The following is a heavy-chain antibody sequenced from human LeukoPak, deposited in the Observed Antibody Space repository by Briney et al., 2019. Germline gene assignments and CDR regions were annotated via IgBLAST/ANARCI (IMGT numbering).Heavy chain of an antibody. V-gene: IGHV4-59*01. J-gene: IGHJ4*02. CDR3: ARELKVGNTGYYFDY. Sequence: SETLSLTCTVSSGSISDYYWSWIRQPPGKGLEWIGYIYYSGSTNYNPSLKSRVTILVDMSKNQFSLKMSSVTAADTAVYYCARELKVGNTGYYFDYWGPGTLVTVSS. CDR1: SGSISDYY. CDR2: IYYSGST. D-gene: IGHD2/OR15-2a*01.